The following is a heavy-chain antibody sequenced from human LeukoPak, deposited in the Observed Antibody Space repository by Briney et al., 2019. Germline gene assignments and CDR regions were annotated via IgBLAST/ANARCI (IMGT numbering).Heavy chain of an antibody. Sequence: LETLSLTCTVSGGSVSSGSYYWSWIRQPPGKGLEWIGYIYNSGSTNHNPSLKSRVTISADTSKNQFSLKLSSVTAADTAVYYCARDAGGELATSYGLDVWGQGTAVTVSS. CDR3: ARDAGGELATSYGLDV. CDR1: GGSVSSGSYY. J-gene: IGHJ6*02. V-gene: IGHV4-61*01. CDR2: IYNSGST. D-gene: IGHD5-24*01.